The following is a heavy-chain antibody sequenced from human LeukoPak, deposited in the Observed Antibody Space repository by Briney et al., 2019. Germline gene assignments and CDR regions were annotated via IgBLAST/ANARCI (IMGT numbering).Heavy chain of an antibody. V-gene: IGHV3-23*01. CDR3: AKDYEGFSAVAGFDY. Sequence: LSGGSLRLSCAASGFTFSSYAMSWARQAPGKGLEWVSAISGSGGSTYYADSVKGRFTISRDNSKNTLYLQMNSLRAEDTAVYYCAKDYEGFSAVAGFDYWGQGTLVTVSS. J-gene: IGHJ4*02. CDR2: ISGSGGST. D-gene: IGHD6-19*01. CDR1: GFTFSSYA.